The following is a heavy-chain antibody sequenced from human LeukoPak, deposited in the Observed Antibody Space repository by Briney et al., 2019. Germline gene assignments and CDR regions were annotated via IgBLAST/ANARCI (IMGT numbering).Heavy chain of an antibody. V-gene: IGHV3-23*01. CDR2: ISGLDGST. CDR3: AKSGLTRFDY. CDR1: GFTFSNFA. J-gene: IGHJ4*02. D-gene: IGHD1-14*01. Sequence: GGSLRLSCAASGFTFSNFAMSWVRQAPGKGLDWVSAISGLDGSTYYADSVKGRFTISRDNSKNTLYLQMNSLRAEDTAVFYCAKSGLTRFDYWGQGTLVTVSS.